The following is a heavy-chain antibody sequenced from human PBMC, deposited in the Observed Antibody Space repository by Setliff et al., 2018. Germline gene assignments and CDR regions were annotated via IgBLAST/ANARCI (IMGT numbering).Heavy chain of an antibody. CDR2: INPNSGGT. V-gene: IGHV1-2*02. CDR1: GYTFTAYH. CDR3: ARLAAIPEPGIGILA. Sequence: ASVKVSCKASGYTFTAYHMHWVRQAPGQGLEWMGWINPNSGGTNYAQKFQGRVTLTRDTSIRTSYMELNSLTSDDTAVYYCARLAAIPEPGIGILAWGQGTLVTVSS. D-gene: IGHD2-2*01. J-gene: IGHJ4*02.